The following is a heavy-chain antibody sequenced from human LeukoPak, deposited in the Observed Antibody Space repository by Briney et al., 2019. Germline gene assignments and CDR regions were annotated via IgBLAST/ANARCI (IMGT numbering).Heavy chain of an antibody. CDR1: GFTFSSYG. V-gene: IGHV3-30*18. CDR3: AKGGDSSGYYLDY. D-gene: IGHD3-22*01. CDR2: ISYDGSNK. J-gene: IGHJ4*02. Sequence: PGRSLRLSCAASGFTFSSYGTHWVRQAPGKGLEWVAVISYDGSNKYYADSVKGRFTISRDNSKNTLYLQMNSLRAEDTAVYYCAKGGDSSGYYLDYWGQGTLVTVSS.